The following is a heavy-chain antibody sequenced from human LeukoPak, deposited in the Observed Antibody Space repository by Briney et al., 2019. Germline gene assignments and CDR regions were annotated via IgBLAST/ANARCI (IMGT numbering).Heavy chain of an antibody. V-gene: IGHV3-30*02. J-gene: IGHJ4*02. CDR2: IRYDGSNK. Sequence: GGSLRLSCAASGFTFSSYGMHWVRQAPGKGLEWVAFIRYDGSNKYYADSVKGRFTISRDNSKNTLYLQMNSLRAEDTAVYYCAKDGLLRKWELLCYFDYWGQGTLVTVSS. CDR1: GFTFSSYG. CDR3: AKDGLLRKWELLCYFDY. D-gene: IGHD1-26*01.